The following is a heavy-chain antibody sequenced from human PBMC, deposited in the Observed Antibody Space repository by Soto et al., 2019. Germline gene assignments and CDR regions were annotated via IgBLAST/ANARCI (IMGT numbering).Heavy chain of an antibody. CDR3: ARLLRYFDWLSPLLGWFDP. Sequence: SETLSLTCTVSGGSISSSSYYWGWIRQPPGKGLEWIGSIYYSGSTYYNPSLKSRVTISVDTSKNQFSLKLSSVTAADTAVYYCARLLRYFDWLSPLLGWFDPWGQGTLVTVSS. CDR2: IYYSGST. V-gene: IGHV4-39*01. CDR1: GGSISSSSYY. D-gene: IGHD3-9*01. J-gene: IGHJ5*02.